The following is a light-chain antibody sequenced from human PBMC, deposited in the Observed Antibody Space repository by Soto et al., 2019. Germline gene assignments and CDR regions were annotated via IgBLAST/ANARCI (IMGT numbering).Light chain of an antibody. Sequence: EIVLTQSPGTLSLSPGERATLSCRASQRVSSSYLAWYQQTLGQAPRLLIYGASSRATGIPDRFSGRGSGTDFTLTISRLEPEDFAVYYCQQYGTSPLTFGGGTKVEIK. CDR2: GAS. CDR3: QQYGTSPLT. J-gene: IGKJ4*01. V-gene: IGKV3-20*01. CDR1: QRVSSSY.